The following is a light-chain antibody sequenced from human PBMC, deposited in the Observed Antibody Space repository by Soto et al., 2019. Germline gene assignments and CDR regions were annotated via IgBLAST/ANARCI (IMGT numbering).Light chain of an antibody. CDR2: GAS. CDR3: QQYNNWPLT. CDR1: QSVSYN. Sequence: EIVMTQSPATLSVSPGERVTRSCRASQSVSYNLAWYQQKPGQAPRLLIYGASTRATGIPASFSGSGSGTEFTLTISSLQSEDSAVYYCQQYNNWPLTFGGGTKVEIK. V-gene: IGKV3-15*01. J-gene: IGKJ4*01.